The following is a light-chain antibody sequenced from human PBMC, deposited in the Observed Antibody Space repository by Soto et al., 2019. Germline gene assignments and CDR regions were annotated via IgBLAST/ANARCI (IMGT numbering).Light chain of an antibody. CDR3: QQYNNWPYT. Sequence: EIVMTQFPATLSLSPGERATLSCRASQSVSSNLAWYRQKPGQAPTLLIYRTSTRATGIPDRFSGSGSGTEFTLTISSLQSEDFAFYYCQQYNNWPYTFGQGTKLEIK. V-gene: IGKV3-15*01. CDR1: QSVSSN. CDR2: RTS. J-gene: IGKJ2*01.